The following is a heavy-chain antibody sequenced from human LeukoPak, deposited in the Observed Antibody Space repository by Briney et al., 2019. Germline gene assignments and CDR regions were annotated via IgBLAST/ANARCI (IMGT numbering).Heavy chain of an antibody. Sequence: PSETLSLTCTVSGGSISDYYWSWIRQPPGKGLEWIGYIYSNGNTVYSPSLNSRASISLDTSKNQFFLRLTSVIAADTAVYYCARTSRHYYNSESDVAPWPAEMDVWGQGTTVTVSS. J-gene: IGHJ6*02. CDR3: ARTSRHYYNSESDVAPWPAEMDV. CDR1: GGSISDYY. D-gene: IGHD3-10*01. CDR2: IYSNGNT. V-gene: IGHV4-59*01.